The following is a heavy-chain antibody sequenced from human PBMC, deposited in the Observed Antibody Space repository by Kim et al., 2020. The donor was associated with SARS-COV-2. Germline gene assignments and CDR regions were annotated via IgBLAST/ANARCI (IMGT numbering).Heavy chain of an antibody. Sequence: ASVKVSCKASGYTFTSYGISWVRQAPGQGLEWMGWISAYNGNTNYAQKLQGRVTMTTDTSTSTAYMELRSLRSDDTAVYYCAREFMSVGHSSSWYPFDYWGQGTLVTVSS. CDR1: GYTFTSYG. CDR2: ISAYNGNT. V-gene: IGHV1-18*04. J-gene: IGHJ4*02. D-gene: IGHD6-13*01. CDR3: AREFMSVGHSSSWYPFDY.